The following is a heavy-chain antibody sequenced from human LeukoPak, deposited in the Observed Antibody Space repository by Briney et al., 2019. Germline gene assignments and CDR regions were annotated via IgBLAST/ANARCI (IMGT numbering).Heavy chain of an antibody. D-gene: IGHD3-22*01. CDR3: ARDSMKYHYYDSSGYWLTFDI. CDR2: ISSSSTYM. CDR1: GFSFSGYS. Sequence: GGSLRLSCEASGFSFSGYSMNWVRQAPGKALEWVSSISSSSTYMFHADSVKGRFTISRDNAKNSLYLQMNSLRDEDTAVYYCARDSMKYHYYDSSGYWLTFDIWGQGTMVTVSS. V-gene: IGHV3-21*01. J-gene: IGHJ3*02.